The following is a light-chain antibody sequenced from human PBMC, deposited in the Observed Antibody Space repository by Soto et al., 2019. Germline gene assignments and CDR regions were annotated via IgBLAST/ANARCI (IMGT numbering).Light chain of an antibody. CDR2: GAY. CDR3: QQSGSSPEIT. J-gene: IGKJ5*01. Sequence: IVVTQSPGTMSLSPGERANLSLRANQSVSSSYLAWYQQKPGQAHRLLIYGAYSRATGIPDRFSGSGSGTDFTLTIRRLEPEDFAVYYCQQSGSSPEITLGNGQRLEI. CDR1: QSVSSSY. V-gene: IGKV3-20*01.